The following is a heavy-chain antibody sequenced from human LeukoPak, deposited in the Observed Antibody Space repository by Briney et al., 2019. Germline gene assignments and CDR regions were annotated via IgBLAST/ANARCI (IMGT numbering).Heavy chain of an antibody. J-gene: IGHJ3*02. V-gene: IGHV4-39*01. CDR2: IYYSGST. Sequence: SETLSLTCTVSGGSISSYYWGWIRQPPGKGLEWIGSIYYSGSTYYNPSLKSRVTISVDTSKNQFSLKLSSVTAADTAVYYCARRDYYGDYGALDIWGQGTMVTVSS. CDR3: ARRDYYGDYGALDI. D-gene: IGHD4-17*01. CDR1: GGSISSYY.